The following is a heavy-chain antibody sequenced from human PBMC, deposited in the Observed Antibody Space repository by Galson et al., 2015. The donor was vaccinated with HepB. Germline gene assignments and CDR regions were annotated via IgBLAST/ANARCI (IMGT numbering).Heavy chain of an antibody. D-gene: IGHD3-10*01. Sequence: SLRLSCAASGFTVSSNYMSWVRQAPGKGLEWVSVIYSGGSTYYADSVKGRFTISGDNSKNTLYLQMNSLRAEDTAVYYCARDLTMVRGVIIYYGMDVWGQGTTVTVSS. J-gene: IGHJ6*02. CDR2: IYSGGST. CDR1: GFTVSSNY. V-gene: IGHV3-66*01. CDR3: ARDLTMVRGVIIYYGMDV.